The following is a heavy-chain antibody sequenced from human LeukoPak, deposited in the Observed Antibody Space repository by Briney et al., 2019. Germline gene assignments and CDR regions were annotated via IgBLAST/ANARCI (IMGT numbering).Heavy chain of an antibody. CDR1: GGTFSSYA. D-gene: IGHD3-22*01. CDR2: IIPIFGTA. Sequence: SVKVSCKASGGTFSSYAISWVRQAPGQGLEWMGGIIPIFGTAYYAQKFQGRVTITADESTSTAYMELSSLRSEDTAVYYCAREVVTEAYYFDYWGQGTLVTVSS. J-gene: IGHJ4*02. CDR3: AREVVTEAYYFDY. V-gene: IGHV1-69*13.